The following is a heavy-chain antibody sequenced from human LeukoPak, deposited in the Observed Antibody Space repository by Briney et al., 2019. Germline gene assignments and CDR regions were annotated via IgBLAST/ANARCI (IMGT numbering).Heavy chain of an antibody. Sequence: GESLKISCKGSGYSFTSYWIGWVRQMPGKGLEWMGIIYPGDSDTRYSPSFQGQVTISADKSISTAYLQWSSLKASDTAMYYCATTYGSGSYYNVGGPELGYWGQGTLVTVSS. CDR3: ATTYGSGSYYNVGGPELGY. CDR1: GYSFTSYW. V-gene: IGHV5-51*01. J-gene: IGHJ4*02. CDR2: IYPGDSDT. D-gene: IGHD3-10*01.